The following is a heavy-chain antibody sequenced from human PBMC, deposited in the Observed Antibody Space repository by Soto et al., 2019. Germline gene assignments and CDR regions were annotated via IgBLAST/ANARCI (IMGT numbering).Heavy chain of an antibody. V-gene: IGHV3-9*01. CDR2: ISWNSGSI. CDR1: GFSFYDYA. CDR3: ARQYSGSYRGFDYYYGMDV. D-gene: IGHD1-26*01. J-gene: IGHJ6*02. Sequence: GGSLRLSCAASGFSFYDYAMHWVRQAPGKGLEWVSGISWNSGSIGYADSVKGRFTISRDNAKNSLYLQMNSLRAEDTALYYCARQYSGSYRGFDYYYGMDVCGQGTTVTVSS.